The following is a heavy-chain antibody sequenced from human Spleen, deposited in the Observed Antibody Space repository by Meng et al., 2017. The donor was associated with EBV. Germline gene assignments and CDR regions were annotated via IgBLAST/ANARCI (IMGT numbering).Heavy chain of an antibody. Sequence: QIALKESGPSLVKPTQTLTLTCSFSGFSLSTSGVGVGWIRQPPGKALEWLALIYWDDDERYSPSLKSRLTIAKDTSKNQVVLTMTNMHPVDTATYYCAHIRPYYFDYWGLGTLVTVSS. CDR3: AHIRPYYFDY. CDR1: GFSLSTSGVG. CDR2: IYWDDDE. J-gene: IGHJ4*02. V-gene: IGHV2-5*02.